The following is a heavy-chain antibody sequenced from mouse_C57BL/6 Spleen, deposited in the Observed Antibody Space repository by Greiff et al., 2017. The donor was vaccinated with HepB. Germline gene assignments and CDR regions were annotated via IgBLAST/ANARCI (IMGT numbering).Heavy chain of an antibody. Sequence: QVQLKQSGAELVRPGASVTLSCKASGYTFTDYEMHWVKQTPVHGLEWIGAIDPETGGTAYNQKFKGKAILTADKSSSTAYMELSSLTSEDSAVYYCTREEITTVVATRFDYWGQGTTLTVSS. J-gene: IGHJ2*01. V-gene: IGHV1-15*01. CDR3: TREEITTVVATRFDY. D-gene: IGHD1-1*01. CDR2: IDPETGGT. CDR1: GYTFTDYE.